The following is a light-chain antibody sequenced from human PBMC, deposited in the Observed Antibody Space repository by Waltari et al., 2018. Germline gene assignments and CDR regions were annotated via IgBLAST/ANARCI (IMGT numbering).Light chain of an antibody. CDR3: AAWDDSLNGLV. CDR2: RNN. J-gene: IGLJ2*01. CDR1: SANIGSNT. V-gene: IGLV1-44*01. Sequence: QSVLTQRPSASGTPGQRVTISCSGSSANIGSNTVNWYQQLPGTAPQLLIYRNNQRPSGVPDRLSGSKPGTSASLAISGLHSEDEADYYFAAWDDSLNGLVFGGGTKLTVL.